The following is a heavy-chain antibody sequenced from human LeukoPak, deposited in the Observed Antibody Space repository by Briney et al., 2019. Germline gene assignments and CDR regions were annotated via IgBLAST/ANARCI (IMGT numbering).Heavy chain of an antibody. CDR1: GFTFSSYA. CDR3: TKDISAGYSSGPDY. V-gene: IGHV3-23*01. Sequence: PGGSLRLSCAASGFTFSSYAMSWVRQAPGKGLEWVSAISGSGGSTYYADSVKGRFTISRDNAKNSLYLQMNSLRAEDTALYYCTKDISAGYSSGPDYWGQGTLVTVSS. J-gene: IGHJ4*02. D-gene: IGHD6-19*01. CDR2: ISGSGGST.